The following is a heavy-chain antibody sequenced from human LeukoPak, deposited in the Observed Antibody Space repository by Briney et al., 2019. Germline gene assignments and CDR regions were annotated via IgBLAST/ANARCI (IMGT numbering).Heavy chain of an antibody. J-gene: IGHJ4*02. D-gene: IGHD3-22*01. CDR3: ASRFRDSSGYYYFDY. Sequence: YYADSVMGRFTISRDNAKNSLYLQMNSLRAEDTAVYYCASRFRDSSGYYYFDYWGQGTLVTVSS. V-gene: IGHV3-21*01.